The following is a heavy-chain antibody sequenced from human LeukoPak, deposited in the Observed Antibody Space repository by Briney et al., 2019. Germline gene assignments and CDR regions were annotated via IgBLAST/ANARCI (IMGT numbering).Heavy chain of an antibody. D-gene: IGHD4-17*01. J-gene: IGHJ4*02. CDR1: GFTFSNYG. CDR3: ARGTVTAPDY. V-gene: IGHV3-33*08. Sequence: GGSLRLSCVASGFTFSNYGMHWVRQAPGKGLEWVAVIWYDGSIQYYADSVQGRFTISRDSSENTLYLQMNSLRAEDTAVYSCARGTVTAPDYWGQGTLVTVSS. CDR2: IWYDGSIQ.